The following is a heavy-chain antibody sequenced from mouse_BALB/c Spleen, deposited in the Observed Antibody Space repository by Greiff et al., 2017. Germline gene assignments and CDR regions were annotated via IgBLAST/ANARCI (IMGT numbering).Heavy chain of an antibody. V-gene: IGHV1-69*02. D-gene: IGHD5-1*01. CDR3: TRWSTGYWYFDV. CDR2: IYPSDSYT. J-gene: IGHJ1*01. CDR1: GYTFTSYW. Sequence: QVQLKQPGAELVRPGASVKLSCKASGYTFTSYWINWVKQRPGQGLEWIGNIYPSDSYTNYNQKFKDKATLTVDKSSSTAYMQLSSPTSEDSAVYYCTRWSTGYWYFDVWGAGTTVTVSS.